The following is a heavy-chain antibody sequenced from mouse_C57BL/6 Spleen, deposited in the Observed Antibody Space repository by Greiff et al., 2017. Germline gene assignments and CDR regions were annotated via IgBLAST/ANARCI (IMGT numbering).Heavy chain of an antibody. CDR3: ARPYGYDPYFDY. J-gene: IGHJ2*01. Sequence: EVQLQQSGPVLVKPGASVKMSCKASGYTFTDYYMNWVKQSHGKSLEWIGVINPYNGGTSYNQKFTGKATLTVDKSSSTAYMELNSLTSEDSAVYYCARPYGYDPYFDYWGQGTTLTVSA. CDR1: GYTFTDYY. D-gene: IGHD2-2*01. CDR2: INPYNGGT. V-gene: IGHV1-19*01.